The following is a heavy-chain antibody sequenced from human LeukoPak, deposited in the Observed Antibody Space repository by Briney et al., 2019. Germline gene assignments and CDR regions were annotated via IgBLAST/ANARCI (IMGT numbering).Heavy chain of an antibody. Sequence: ASVKVSCKASGYTFTGYYMHWVRQAPGQGLEWMGWINPNSGGTNYAQKFQGRVTMTRDTFISTAYMELSRLRSDDTAVYYCARGSHFRTTVTTRDFDYWGQGTLVTVSS. CDR1: GYTFTGYY. V-gene: IGHV1-2*02. CDR3: ARGSHFRTTVTTRDFDY. J-gene: IGHJ4*02. CDR2: INPNSGGT. D-gene: IGHD4-11*01.